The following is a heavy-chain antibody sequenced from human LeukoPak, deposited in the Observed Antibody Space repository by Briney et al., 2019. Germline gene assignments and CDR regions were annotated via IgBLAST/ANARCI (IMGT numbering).Heavy chain of an antibody. D-gene: IGHD3-10*01. CDR1: GGSISSYY. J-gene: IGHJ5*02. V-gene: IGHV4-59*08. Sequence: SETLSLTCTVSGGSISSYYWSWIRQPPGKGLEWIGYIYYSGSTNYNPSLKSRVTISVDTSKNQFSLKLSSVTAADTAVYYCARGLSLYYGSGSYYLNWFDPWGQGTLVTVSS. CDR3: ARGLSLYYGSGSYYLNWFDP. CDR2: IYYSGST.